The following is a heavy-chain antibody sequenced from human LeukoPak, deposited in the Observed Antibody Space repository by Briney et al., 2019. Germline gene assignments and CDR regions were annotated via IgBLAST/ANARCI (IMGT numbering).Heavy chain of an antibody. CDR2: ISAYNGNT. CDR3: ARIGWDCSSTSCYNYYYYYYMDV. D-gene: IGHD2-2*02. V-gene: IGHV1-18*01. J-gene: IGHJ6*03. CDR1: GYTFTSYG. Sequence: ASVKVSCKASGYTFTSYGISWVRQAPGQGLEWMGWISAYNGNTNYAQKLQGRVTMTTDTSTSTAYMELRSLRSDDTAVYYCARIGWDCSSTSCYNYYYYYYMDVWGKGTTVTVSS.